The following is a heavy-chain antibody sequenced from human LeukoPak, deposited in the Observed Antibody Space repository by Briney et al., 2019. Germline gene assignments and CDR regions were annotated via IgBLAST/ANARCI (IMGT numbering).Heavy chain of an antibody. V-gene: IGHV3-33*08. D-gene: IGHD3-22*01. CDR3: AGASSGYDAFDI. CDR1: GFTFSSYG. J-gene: IGHJ3*02. CDR2: IWYDGSNK. Sequence: PGRSLRLSCAASGFTFSSYGMHWVRQAPGKGLECVAVIWYDGSNKYYADSVKGRFTISRDNSKNTLYLQMDSLRAEDTAVYYCAGASSGYDAFDIWGQGTMVTVSS.